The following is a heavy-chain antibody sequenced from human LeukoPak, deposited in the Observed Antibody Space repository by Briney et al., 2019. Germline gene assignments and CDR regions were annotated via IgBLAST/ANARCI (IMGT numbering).Heavy chain of an antibody. J-gene: IGHJ6*04. V-gene: IGHV1-2*02. CDR2: NNPNSGGT. CDR1: GYTFTGYY. Sequence: GASVKVSCKASGYTFTGYYMHWVRQAPGQGLEWMGWNNPNSGGTNYAQKFQGRVTMTRDTSISTAYMELSRLRSDDTAVYYCARDHRNLSPWDSSLLAPGEDVWGKGTTVTVSS. CDR3: ARDHRNLSPWDSSLLAPGEDV. D-gene: IGHD1-14*01.